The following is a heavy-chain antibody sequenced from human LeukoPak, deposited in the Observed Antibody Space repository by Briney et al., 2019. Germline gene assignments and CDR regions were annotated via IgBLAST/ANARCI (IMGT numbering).Heavy chain of an antibody. CDR2: IYYSGST. D-gene: IGHD3-3*01. CDR3: ARSGGKPTISPDY. CDR1: GGSISSGDYY. Sequence: PSETLSLTCTVSGGSISSGDYYWSWIRQPPGKGLEWIGYIYYSGSTYYNPSLKSRVTISVDTSKNQFSLKLSSVTAADTAVYYCARSGGKPTISPDYWGQGTLVTVS. J-gene: IGHJ4*02. V-gene: IGHV4-30-4*01.